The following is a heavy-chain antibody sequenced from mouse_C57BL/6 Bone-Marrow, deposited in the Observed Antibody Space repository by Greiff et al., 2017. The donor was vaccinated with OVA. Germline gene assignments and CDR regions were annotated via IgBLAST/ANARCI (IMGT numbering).Heavy chain of an antibody. Sequence: QVQLKQSGAELVRPGASVTLSCKASGYTFTDYEMHWVKQTPVHGLEWIGAIDPETGGTAYNQKFKGKAILTADKSSSTAYMELRSLTSEDSAVYYWTRGGTYYYGYDYFDYWGQGTTLTVSS. CDR1: GYTFTDYE. CDR3: TRGGTYYYGYDYFDY. CDR2: IDPETGGT. D-gene: IGHD2-2*01. J-gene: IGHJ2*01. V-gene: IGHV1-15*01.